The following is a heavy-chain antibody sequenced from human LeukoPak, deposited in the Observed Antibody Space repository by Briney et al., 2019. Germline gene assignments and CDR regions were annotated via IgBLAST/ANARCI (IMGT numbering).Heavy chain of an antibody. CDR3: ARHRDVSSDLFDL. CDR2: IYYSGSI. V-gene: IGHV4-59*08. D-gene: IGHD6-19*01. CDR1: GGSISSYY. Sequence: SETLSLTCTVSGGSISSYYWSWIRQPPGKGLEWIGYIYYSGSINYNPSLKSRVTVSVDTSRNQFSLKLTSVTAADTAVYYCARHRDVSSDLFDLWGLGTLVTVSS. J-gene: IGHJ2*01.